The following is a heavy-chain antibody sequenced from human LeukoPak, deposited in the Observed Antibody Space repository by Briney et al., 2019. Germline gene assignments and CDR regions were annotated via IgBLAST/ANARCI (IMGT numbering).Heavy chain of an antibody. CDR2: IYYSGST. J-gene: IGHJ6*02. Sequence: SETLSLTCTVSGGSISSYYWSWIRQPPGKGLEWIGYIYYSGSTNYNPSLKSRVTISVDTSKNQFSLKLSSVTAADTAVYYCARSRMYYDFWSGYLGLDVWGQGTTVTVSS. CDR3: ARSRMYYDFWSGYLGLDV. V-gene: IGHV4-59*01. D-gene: IGHD3-3*01. CDR1: GGSISSYY.